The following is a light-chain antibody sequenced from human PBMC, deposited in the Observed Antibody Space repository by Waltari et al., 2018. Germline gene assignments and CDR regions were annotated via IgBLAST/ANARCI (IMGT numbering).Light chain of an antibody. CDR2: GAS. V-gene: IGKV3-15*01. CDR3: QQYNNWPPAGT. CDR1: QSVSSN. J-gene: IGKJ1*01. Sequence: EIVMTQSPATLSVSPGERATLSCRASQSVSSNLALYQQKPGPAPRLLIYGASTRATGFPARFSGSGSGTEFTLTISSLQSEDFAVYYCQQYNNWPPAGTFGQGTKVEIK.